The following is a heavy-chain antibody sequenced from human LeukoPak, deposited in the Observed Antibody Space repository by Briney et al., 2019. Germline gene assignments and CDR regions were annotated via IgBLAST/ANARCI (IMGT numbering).Heavy chain of an antibody. J-gene: IGHJ5*02. CDR1: GFTFSSYA. CDR2: ISYDGSNK. CDR3: ARDPYSSSPNWFDP. Sequence: PGGSLRLSCAASGFTFSSYAMHWVRQAPGKGLEWVAVISYDGSNKYYADSVKGRFTISRDNSKNTLYLQMNSLRAEDTAVYYCARDPYSSSPNWFDPWGQGTLVTVSS. D-gene: IGHD6-13*01. V-gene: IGHV3-30-3*01.